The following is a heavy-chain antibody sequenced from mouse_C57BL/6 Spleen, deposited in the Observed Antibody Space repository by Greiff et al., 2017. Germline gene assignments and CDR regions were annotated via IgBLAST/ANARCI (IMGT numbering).Heavy chain of an antibody. CDR3: ATGSSRLYAMDY. Sequence: VMLVESGAELARPGASVKLSCKASGYTFTSYGISWVKQRTGQGLEWLGEIYPRSGNPYYNEKFKGKATLTADNSSSTAYMELRSLTSEDSAVYFGATGSSRLYAMDYWGQGTSVTVSS. D-gene: IGHD1-1*01. CDR1: GYTFTSYG. J-gene: IGHJ4*01. CDR2: IYPRSGNP. V-gene: IGHV1-81*01.